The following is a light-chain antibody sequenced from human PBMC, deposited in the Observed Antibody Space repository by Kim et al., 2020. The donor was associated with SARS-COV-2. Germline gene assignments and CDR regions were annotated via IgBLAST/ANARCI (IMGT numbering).Light chain of an antibody. J-gene: IGLJ3*02. V-gene: IGLV1-51*01. CDR3: GTWEGSLSGLV. Sequence: GEKVNCSCSGSSSNNGNKYVSWYQQLQGTDPKLLIDDNNKRPSGSPDRFSGSKSGASATLGITGRQTGDAGGYYGGTWEGSLSGLVFGGGTQLTVL. CDR2: DNN. CDR1: SSNNGNKY.